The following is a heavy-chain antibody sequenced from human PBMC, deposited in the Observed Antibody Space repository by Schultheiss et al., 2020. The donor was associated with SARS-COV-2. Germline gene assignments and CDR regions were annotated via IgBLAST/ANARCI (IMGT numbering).Heavy chain of an antibody. Sequence: SQTLSLTCTVSGGSISSSSYYWGWIRQPPGKGLEWIGRIYTSGSTNYNPSLKSRVTISVDTSKNQFSLKLSSVTAADTAVYYCARGRVVPAAIDAFDIWGQGTMVTVSS. CDR2: IYTSGST. D-gene: IGHD2-2*02. CDR3: ARGRVVPAAIDAFDI. J-gene: IGHJ3*02. V-gene: IGHV4-39*07. CDR1: GGSISSSSYY.